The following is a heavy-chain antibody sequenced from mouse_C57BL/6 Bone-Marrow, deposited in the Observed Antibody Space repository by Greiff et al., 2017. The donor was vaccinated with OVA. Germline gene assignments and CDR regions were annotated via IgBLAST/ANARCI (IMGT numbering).Heavy chain of an antibody. V-gene: IGHV1-69*01. CDR1: GYTFTSYW. CDR3: ARSPTWMDF. J-gene: IGHJ4*01. CDR2: IDPSDSYT. Sequence: VQLQQPGAELVMPGASVKLSCKASGYTFTSYWMHWVKQRPGQGLEWIGEIDPSDSYTNYNQKFKGKSTLTLDKSSSTAYMQLSSLTSEDSSVYYCARSPTWMDFWGQGTSVTVSS.